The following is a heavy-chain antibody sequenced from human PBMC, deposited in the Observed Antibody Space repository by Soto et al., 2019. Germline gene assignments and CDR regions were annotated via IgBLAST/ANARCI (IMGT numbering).Heavy chain of an antibody. Sequence: GASVKVSCKASGYTFASYNIYWVRQVKGQGLEWMGWMNPNSGDKGYAQKFLDRVIMTRDATIKTAYLELTSLTSEDTAVYYCARVGDVPDYYDSSGYYSGSLSYWGQGTLVTVSS. J-gene: IGHJ4*02. D-gene: IGHD3-22*01. V-gene: IGHV1-8*01. CDR2: MNPNSGDK. CDR1: GYTFASYN. CDR3: ARVGDVPDYYDSSGYYSGSLSY.